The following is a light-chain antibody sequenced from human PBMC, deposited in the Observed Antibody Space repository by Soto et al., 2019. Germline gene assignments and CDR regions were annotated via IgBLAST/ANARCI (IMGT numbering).Light chain of an antibody. CDR3: QQFIFYPLT. CDR2: AAS. CDR1: HDISSH. Sequence: IQLTQSPSSLSASVGDRVTITCRASHDISSHLAWYQQKPGKATKLLIYAASTLQSGVPSRFSGSGSGTDFTLTISSLQPEDFATYYCQQFIFYPLTFGQGTKVEVK. V-gene: IGKV1-9*01. J-gene: IGKJ1*01.